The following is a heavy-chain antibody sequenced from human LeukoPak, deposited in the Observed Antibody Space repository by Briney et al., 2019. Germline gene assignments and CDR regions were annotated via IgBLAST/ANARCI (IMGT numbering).Heavy chain of an antibody. CDR1: GFTFSSYE. D-gene: IGHD3-22*01. CDR3: ARDHHRRLYDSQARDTFDI. Sequence: GGSLRLSCAASGFTFSSYEMNWVRQAPGKGLEWVSYISSSGSTIYYADSVKGRFAISRDNAKNSLYLQMNSLRAEDTAVYYCARDHHRRLYDSQARDTFDIWGQGTMVTVSS. V-gene: IGHV3-48*03. CDR2: ISSSGSTI. J-gene: IGHJ3*02.